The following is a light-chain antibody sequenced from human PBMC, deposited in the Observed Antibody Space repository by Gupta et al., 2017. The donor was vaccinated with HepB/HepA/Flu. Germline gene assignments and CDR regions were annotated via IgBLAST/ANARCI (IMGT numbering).Light chain of an antibody. CDR2: EVN. CDR3: QAWDSTTVI. V-gene: IGLV3-1*01. CDR1: QLGNNY. Sequence: SYDLTQPPSVSVSPRPTASIPCSGSQLGNNYVCWYQQNPGQSPVLVIFEVNKRPSGIPERFSGSNSRNTATLTISGTQTIDEADYYCQAWDSTTVIFGGGTRLSVL. J-gene: IGLJ2*01.